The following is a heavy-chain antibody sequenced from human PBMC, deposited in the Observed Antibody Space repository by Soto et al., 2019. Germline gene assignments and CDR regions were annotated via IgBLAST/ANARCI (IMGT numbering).Heavy chain of an antibody. Sequence: ASVKVSCKASGYTFTSYGISWVRQAPGQGLEWMGWISAYNGNTNYAQKLQGRVTMTTDTSTSTAYMELRSLRSDDTAVYYCARHGLVGSGWYYFDYWGPGTLVTVSS. J-gene: IGHJ4*02. D-gene: IGHD6-19*01. CDR2: ISAYNGNT. V-gene: IGHV1-18*01. CDR1: GYTFTSYG. CDR3: ARHGLVGSGWYYFDY.